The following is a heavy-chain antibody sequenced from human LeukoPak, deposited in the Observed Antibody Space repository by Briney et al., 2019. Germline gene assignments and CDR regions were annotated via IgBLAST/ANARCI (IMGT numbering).Heavy chain of an antibody. CDR2: ISGSGGST. J-gene: IGHJ6*03. Sequence: GGSLRLSCAASGFTFSGYGMSWARQAPGKGLEWVSAISGSGGSTYYADSVKGRFTISRDNSKNTLYLQMNSLRAEDTAVYYCAKGPGVIQDYYYYYMDVWGKGTTVTISS. D-gene: IGHD3-10*01. CDR3: AKGPGVIQDYYYYYMDV. V-gene: IGHV3-23*01. CDR1: GFTFSGYG.